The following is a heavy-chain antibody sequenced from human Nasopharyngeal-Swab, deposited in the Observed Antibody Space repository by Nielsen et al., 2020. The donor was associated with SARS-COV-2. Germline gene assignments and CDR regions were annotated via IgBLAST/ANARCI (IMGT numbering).Heavy chain of an antibody. V-gene: IGHV3-21*01. Sequence: GASLKISCAASGFTFSSYSMNWVRQAPGKGLEWVSSISSSSSYIYYADSVKGRFTISRDNAKNSLYLQMNSLRAEDTAVYYCARDGSGGCDDFWSACYYYYYMDVWGKGTTVTVSS. CDR2: ISSSSSYI. CDR1: GFTFSSYS. D-gene: IGHD3-3*01. CDR3: ARDGSGGCDDFWSACYYYYYMDV. J-gene: IGHJ6*03.